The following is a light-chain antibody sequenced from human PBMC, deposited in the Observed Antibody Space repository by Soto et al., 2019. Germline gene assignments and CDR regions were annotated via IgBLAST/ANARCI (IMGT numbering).Light chain of an antibody. CDR2: NSN. V-gene: IGLV1-47*02. Sequence: QAVVTQPPSASGTPGQRVTISCSGSNTNIGGNFVYWFQQLPGTAPKLLIYNSNQRPSGVPDRFSGSKSGTSASLAISGLRSEDEADYYCSTWDDSLSGVVFGGGTKLTVL. J-gene: IGLJ2*01. CDR1: NTNIGGNF. CDR3: STWDDSLSGVV.